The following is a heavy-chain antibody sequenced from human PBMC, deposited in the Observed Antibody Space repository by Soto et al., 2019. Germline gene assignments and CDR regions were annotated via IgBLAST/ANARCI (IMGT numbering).Heavy chain of an antibody. Sequence: EVQLVESGGGLVQPGGSLRLSCAVSGFTFSNYWMHWVRQAPGKGLVWVSRLKSDGRGTMYADSVKGRLTISRDNAKNTLYLQMNSLRAEDTGVYYRVRGDGDYYDGNGYLGRNWGQGTMVTVSS. D-gene: IGHD3-22*01. CDR1: GFTFSNYW. CDR2: LKSDGRGT. CDR3: VRGDGDYYDGNGYLGRN. J-gene: IGHJ4*02. V-gene: IGHV3-74*03.